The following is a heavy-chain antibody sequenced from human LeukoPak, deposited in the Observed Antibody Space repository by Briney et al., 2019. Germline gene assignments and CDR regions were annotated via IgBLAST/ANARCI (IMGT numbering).Heavy chain of an antibody. CDR3: ARHSGSGSLSRPFDP. Sequence: PLETLSLTCSVSGASLTSGGFYWGWLRQPPGEGPEWIATVYYTGSTYYTPSLKSRVTISIDTSKNQFSLRLTSVTTTDTAIYHCARHSGSGSLSRPFDPWGQGTLVSVSS. CDR2: VYYTGST. V-gene: IGHV4-39*01. J-gene: IGHJ5*02. D-gene: IGHD3-10*01. CDR1: GASLTSGGFY.